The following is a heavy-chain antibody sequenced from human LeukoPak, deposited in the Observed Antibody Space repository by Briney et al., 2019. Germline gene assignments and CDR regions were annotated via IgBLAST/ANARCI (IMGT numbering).Heavy chain of an antibody. J-gene: IGHJ4*02. CDR1: GIPFSDYY. CDR3: AAGTAADY. Sequence: GGSLRLSCVVSGIPFSDYYMNWIRQAPGKGLEWISYISSSSSYTDYADSVKGQFTISRDNAQNALFLQMNSLRVEDTAVYYRAAGTAADYWGQGTLVTVSS. D-gene: IGHD6-13*01. V-gene: IGHV3-11*03. CDR2: ISSSSSYT.